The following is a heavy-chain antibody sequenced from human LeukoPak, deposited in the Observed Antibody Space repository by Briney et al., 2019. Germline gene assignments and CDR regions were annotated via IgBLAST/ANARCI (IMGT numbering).Heavy chain of an antibody. CDR2: ISAYNDNT. J-gene: IGHJ4*02. D-gene: IGHD6-19*01. CDR1: GYTVTSYG. V-gene: IGHV1-18*01. CDR3: ARDIAVAGTFSEFDY. Sequence: ASVKVSCKASGYTVTSYGISWVRQAPGQGLEWMGWISAYNDNTNYAQKLQGRVTMTTDTSTSTAYMELRSLRSDDTAVYYCARDIAVAGTFSEFDYWGQGTLVTVSS.